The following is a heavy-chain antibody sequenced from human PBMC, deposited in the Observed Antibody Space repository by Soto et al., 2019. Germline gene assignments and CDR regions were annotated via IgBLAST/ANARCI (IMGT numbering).Heavy chain of an antibody. CDR2: VIPIFGTA. J-gene: IGHJ4*02. D-gene: IGHD3-3*01. CDR1: GGPFSSYA. Sequence: QVQLVQSGAEVKKPGSSVKVSCKASGGPFSSYAISWVRQAPGQGLEWMGGVIPIFGTANYAQKFQGRVMITADQSTSTDYMELSSLISEDTAVYYCARGPYYDFWSGYYAFDDLGQGTLVTVSS. CDR3: ARGPYYDFWSGYYAFDD. V-gene: IGHV1-69*12.